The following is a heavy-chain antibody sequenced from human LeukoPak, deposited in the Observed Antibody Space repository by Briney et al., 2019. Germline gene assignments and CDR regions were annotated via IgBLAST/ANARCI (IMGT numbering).Heavy chain of an antibody. V-gene: IGHV3-74*01. CDR3: VRDSGDIDY. CDR1: GFTFSTYW. D-gene: IGHD7-27*01. Sequence: GGSLRLSCAASGFTFSTYWMHWVRQVPGKGLVWVSRINSDGSNTRYADSVKGRFTISRDNAKNTLYLQMNSLRAEDTDIYYCVRDSGDIDYWGQGTLVTVSS. CDR2: INSDGSNT. J-gene: IGHJ4*02.